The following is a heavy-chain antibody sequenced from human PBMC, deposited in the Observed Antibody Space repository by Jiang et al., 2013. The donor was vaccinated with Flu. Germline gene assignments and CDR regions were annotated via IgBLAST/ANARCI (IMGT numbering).Heavy chain of an antibody. Sequence: QLLESGGGLVQPGGSLRVSCAVSGLTFSNYAMSWVRQAPGKGLEWVASISGSGYSPFYSDSVKGRFTISRDNSKNIVYLSMKSLRAEDTAVYYCAKFSMYSSSWYFFDSWGQGTLVTVSS. CDR1: GLTFSNYA. J-gene: IGHJ4*02. CDR2: ISGSGYSP. CDR3: AKFSMYSSSWYFFDS. V-gene: IGHV3-23*01. D-gene: IGHD6-13*01.